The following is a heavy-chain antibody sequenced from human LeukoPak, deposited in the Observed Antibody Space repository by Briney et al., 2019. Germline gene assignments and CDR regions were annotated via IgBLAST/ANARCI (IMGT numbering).Heavy chain of an antibody. D-gene: IGHD3-22*01. CDR3: ARLDDMAFDY. J-gene: IGHJ4*02. CDR2: IYSGGST. Sequence: GGSLRLSCAASGFAVSSNYMSWVRQAPGKGLEWVSVIYSGGSTYYADSVKGRFTISRDNSKNTLYLQMNSLRAEDAAVYYCARLDDMAFDYWGQGTLVTVSS. V-gene: IGHV3-53*01. CDR1: GFAVSSNY.